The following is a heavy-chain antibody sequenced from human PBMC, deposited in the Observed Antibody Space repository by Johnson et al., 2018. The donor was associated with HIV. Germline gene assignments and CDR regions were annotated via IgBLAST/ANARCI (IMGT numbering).Heavy chain of an antibody. V-gene: IGHV3-30*04. CDR1: GFTFSSYA. CDR3: ARGYYYGSGRPPRSAFDI. D-gene: IGHD3-10*01. Sequence: QVQLVESGGGVVQPGRSLRLSCAASGFTFSSYALHWVRQAPGKGLEWVAVISYDGNNKYYADSVKGRFTISRDNSKNTLYLQMNSLRAEDTAVYYLARGYYYGSGRPPRSAFDIWGQGTMVTVSS. J-gene: IGHJ3*02. CDR2: ISYDGNNK.